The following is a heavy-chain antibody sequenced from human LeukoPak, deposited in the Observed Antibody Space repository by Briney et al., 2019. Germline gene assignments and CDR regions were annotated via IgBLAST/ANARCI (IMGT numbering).Heavy chain of an antibody. CDR3: AREERVTYYYMDV. J-gene: IGHJ6*03. CDR2: ISSSGSTI. V-gene: IGHV3-11*04. CDR1: GFTFSDYY. Sequence: PGGSLRLSCAASGFTFSDYYMSWIRQAPGKGLEWVSYISSSGSTIYYADSVKGRFTISRDNAKNSLYLQMNSLRAEDTAVYYCAREERVTYYYMDVWGKGTTVTVSS. D-gene: IGHD2-21*02.